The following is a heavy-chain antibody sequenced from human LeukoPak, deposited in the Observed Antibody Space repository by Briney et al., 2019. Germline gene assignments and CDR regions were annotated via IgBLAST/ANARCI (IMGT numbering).Heavy chain of an antibody. Sequence: ASVKVSCKVSGYTLTELSMHWVRQAPGKGLEWMGLFDPEDGETSYAQKFQGRVTMTEDTSTNTAYMELSSLRSEDTAVYYCATQQLVRFVLRFQHWGQGTLVTVSS. J-gene: IGHJ1*01. D-gene: IGHD6-13*01. CDR1: GYTLTELS. CDR3: ATQQLVRFVLRFQH. V-gene: IGHV1-24*01. CDR2: FDPEDGET.